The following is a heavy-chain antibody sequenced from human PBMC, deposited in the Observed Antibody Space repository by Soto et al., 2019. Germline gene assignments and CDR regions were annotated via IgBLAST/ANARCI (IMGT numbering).Heavy chain of an antibody. CDR2: INAGNANT. Sequence: QVQLVQSGAEVKKPGASVKVSCKASGYSFTSFAIHWVRQAPGQRLEWMGWINAGNANTQYSQKFQGRVTITRDTSASTAYMDLSSLRSEDTAVYYCARVRVNVLLWCGAFDYWGQGTLVTVSS. CDR3: ARVRVNVLLWCGAFDY. J-gene: IGHJ4*02. V-gene: IGHV1-3*01. CDR1: GYSFTSFA. D-gene: IGHD3-10*01.